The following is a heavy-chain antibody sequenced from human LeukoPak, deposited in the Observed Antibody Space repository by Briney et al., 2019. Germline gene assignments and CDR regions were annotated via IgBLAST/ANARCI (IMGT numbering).Heavy chain of an antibody. Sequence: ASVTDSCKASLYTFTSYYMHSVRQAPGQGLEWVGIINPSGGNTNNVQRFQGRVTMTRDMSTSTVYMELSSLRSESTAVYSCARDPVNSGVSFGLGFDYWAREPWSPSAQ. V-gene: IGHV1-46*01. CDR2: INPSGGNT. D-gene: IGHD2-15*01. J-gene: IGHJ4*02. CDR1: LYTFTSYY. CDR3: ARDPVNSGVSFGLGFDY.